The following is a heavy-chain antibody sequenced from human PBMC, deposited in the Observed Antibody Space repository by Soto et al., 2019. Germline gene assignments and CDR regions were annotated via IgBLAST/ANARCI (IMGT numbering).Heavy chain of an antibody. CDR2: ISSSSSTI. V-gene: IGHV3-48*02. Sequence: GGSLRLSCATSGFTFSSYSMNWVRQAPGKGLEWVSYISSSSSTIYYADSVKGRFTISRDNAKNSLYLQMNSLRDEDTAVYYCARGGDVDIVATIENYYYGMDVWGQGTTVTVSS. J-gene: IGHJ6*02. CDR1: GFTFSSYS. CDR3: ARGGDVDIVATIENYYYGMDV. D-gene: IGHD5-12*01.